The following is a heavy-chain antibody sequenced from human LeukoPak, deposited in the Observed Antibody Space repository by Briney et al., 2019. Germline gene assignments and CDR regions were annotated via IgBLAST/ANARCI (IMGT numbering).Heavy chain of an antibody. CDR2: IKSKTDGGTT. CDR3: TTDYLDIVATTSGAFDI. V-gene: IGHV3-15*01. CDR1: GFTFSNAW. Sequence: GGSLRLSCAASGFTFSNAWMSWVRQAPGKGLEWVGRIKSKTDGGTTDYAAPVKGRFTISRDDSKNTLYLQMNSLKTEDTAVYYCTTDYLDIVATTSGAFDIWGQGTMVTVSS. J-gene: IGHJ3*02. D-gene: IGHD5-12*01.